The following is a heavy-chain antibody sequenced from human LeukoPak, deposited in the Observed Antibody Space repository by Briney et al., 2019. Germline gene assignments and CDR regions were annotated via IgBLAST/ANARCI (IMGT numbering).Heavy chain of an antibody. CDR1: RFTFRSYN. CDR3: ARGDDYGDRYYFDY. D-gene: IGHD4-17*01. J-gene: IGHJ4*02. V-gene: IGHV3-21*01. CDR2: IRSRSTYT. Sequence: PGGSLRLSCAASRFTFRSYNLNWVRQAPGKGLEWVSSIRSRSTYTYYADSVKGRFTISRDNARNSLYLQMNSLRPEDTAVYYCARGDDYGDRYYFDYWGQGILVTVSS.